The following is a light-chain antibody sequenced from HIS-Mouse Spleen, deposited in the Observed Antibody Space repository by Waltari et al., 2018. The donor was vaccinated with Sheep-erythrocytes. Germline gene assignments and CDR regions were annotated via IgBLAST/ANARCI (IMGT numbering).Light chain of an antibody. Sequence: QSALTQPRSVSGSPGQSVTISCTGTSSDVGGYNYVSWYQQHPGKAPQLIIYDVSKRPPGVPDLFAGSKSGNTASLTISGLQAEDEADYYCCSYAGSYNHVFATGTKVTVL. CDR1: SSDVGGYNY. CDR3: CSYAGSYNHV. CDR2: DVS. J-gene: IGLJ1*01. V-gene: IGLV2-11*01.